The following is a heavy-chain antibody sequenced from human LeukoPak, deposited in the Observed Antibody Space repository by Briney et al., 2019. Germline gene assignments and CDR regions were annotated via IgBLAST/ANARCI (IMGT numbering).Heavy chain of an antibody. D-gene: IGHD4/OR15-4a*01. J-gene: IGHJ6*03. Sequence: GGSLRLSCAASGFTFSNYNMNWVRQAPGKGLEWVSSISSSSSYIYYADSVKGRFTISRHNAKNSLYLQMNSLRAEDTAVYYCARRRLSDYYYYMDVWGKGTTVTISS. V-gene: IGHV3-21*04. CDR1: GFTFSNYN. CDR3: ARRRLSDYYYYMDV. CDR2: ISSSSSYI.